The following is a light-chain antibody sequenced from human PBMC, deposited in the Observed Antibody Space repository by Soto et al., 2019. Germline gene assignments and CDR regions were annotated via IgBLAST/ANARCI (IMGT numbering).Light chain of an antibody. J-gene: IGKJ1*01. Sequence: EIVLTQAPVTLSFSPGERATLSCMASRSFASSYLGWYQQKPGQAPRLLIYGNSNRATRIPDRFSGSGSGTDFTLTVSSLEPEDFAVYYCQQYGSSGTLGQRTKLDIK. V-gene: IGKV3-20*01. CDR2: GNS. CDR3: QQYGSSGT. CDR1: RSFASSY.